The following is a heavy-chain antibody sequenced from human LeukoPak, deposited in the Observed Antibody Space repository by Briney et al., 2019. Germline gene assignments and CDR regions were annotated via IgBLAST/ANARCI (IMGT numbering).Heavy chain of an antibody. CDR3: AKSHRGGLRFMVGFFYMDV. D-gene: IGHD3-3*01. J-gene: IGHJ6*03. CDR1: GFSFYNYA. V-gene: IGHV3-23*01. Sequence: PGGSLRLSCTASGFSFYNYAMNWVRQAPGQGLEWVSAVSGSAKNTYYADSAKGRFTTSRDNSNNTVYLQMKSLRAEDTAVYYCAKSHRGGLRFMVGFFYMDVWGSGTTVAVSS. CDR2: VSGSAKNT.